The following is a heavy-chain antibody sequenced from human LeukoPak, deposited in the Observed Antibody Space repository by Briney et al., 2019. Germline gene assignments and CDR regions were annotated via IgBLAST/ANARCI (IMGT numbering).Heavy chain of an antibody. CDR2: INHSGST. D-gene: IGHD2-8*01. CDR3: ARDALYYEP. CDR1: GGSFSGYY. Sequence: SETLSLTCAVYGGSFSGYYWSWIRQPPGKGLEWIGEINHSGSTNYNPSLKSRVTISVDTSKNQSSLKLSSVTAADTAVYYCARDALYYEPWGQGTLVTVSS. V-gene: IGHV4-34*01. J-gene: IGHJ5*02.